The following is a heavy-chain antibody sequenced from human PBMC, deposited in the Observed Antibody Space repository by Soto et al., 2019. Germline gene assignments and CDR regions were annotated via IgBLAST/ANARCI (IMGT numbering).Heavy chain of an antibody. D-gene: IGHD3-10*01. CDR3: ARSNYYGSGSYGAMDV. Sequence: SGPTLENPTQTLTLTCTFSGFTLTTSGMCVSWIRQPPGKALEWLALIDWDDVKHYTTSLKTRLTISKDTSKNQVVLTMTNMDPLDTATYYCARSNYYGSGSYGAMDVWGQGTTVTVSS. V-gene: IGHV2-70*01. CDR2: IDWDDVK. J-gene: IGHJ6*02. CDR1: GFTLTTSGMC.